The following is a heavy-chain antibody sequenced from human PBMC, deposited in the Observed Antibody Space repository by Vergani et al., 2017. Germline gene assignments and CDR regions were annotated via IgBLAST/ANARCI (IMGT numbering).Heavy chain of an antibody. D-gene: IGHD6-13*01. CDR3: ARDMDLPASIASAGPDSYYYYGMDV. Sequence: EVQLVESGGGLVQPGRSLRLSCAASGFTFDDYAMHWVRQAPGKGLEWVSGISWNSGSIGYADSVKGRFTISRDNAKNSLYLQMNSLRAEDTALYYCARDMDLPASIASAGPDSYYYYGMDVWGQGP. J-gene: IGHJ6*02. CDR2: ISWNSGSI. CDR1: GFTFDDYA. V-gene: IGHV3-9*01.